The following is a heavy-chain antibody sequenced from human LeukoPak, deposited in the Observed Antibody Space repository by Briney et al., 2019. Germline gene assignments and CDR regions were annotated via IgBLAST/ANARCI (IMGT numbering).Heavy chain of an antibody. J-gene: IGHJ4*02. V-gene: IGHV3-30-3*01. CDR1: EFTFSSYA. CDR3: ARDGVDYYGSGSYSDY. D-gene: IGHD3-10*01. CDR2: ISYDGSNK. Sequence: GGSLRLSCAASEFTFSSYAMRWVRQAPGKGLEWVAVISYDGSNKYYADSVKGRFTISRDNSKNTLYLQMNSLRAEDTAVYYCARDGVDYYGSGSYSDYWGQGTLVTVSS.